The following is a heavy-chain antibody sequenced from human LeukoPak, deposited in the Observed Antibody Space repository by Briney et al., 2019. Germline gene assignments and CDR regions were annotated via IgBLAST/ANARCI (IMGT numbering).Heavy chain of an antibody. Sequence: TGGSLRPSCAASGFTFRSYAMGWDRQSPVKGLELVSVIYSGGSTFYADSVKGRFTISRHNSKNTLYLQMNNLRAEDTAVYYCASSSGYLPGGTFGIWGQGKMVTVSS. D-gene: IGHD3-22*01. J-gene: IGHJ3*02. CDR3: ASSSGYLPGGTFGI. V-gene: IGHV3-53*04. CDR1: GFTFRSYA. CDR2: IYSGGST.